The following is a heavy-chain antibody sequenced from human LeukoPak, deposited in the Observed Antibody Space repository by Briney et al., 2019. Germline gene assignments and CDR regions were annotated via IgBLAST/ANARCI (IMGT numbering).Heavy chain of an antibody. D-gene: IGHD3-9*01. CDR2: IYYSGST. V-gene: IGHV4-39*01. Sequence: SETLSLTCTVSGGSISSSSYYWGWIRQPPGKGLEWIGSIYYSGSTYYNPSLKSRVTISVDTSKNQFSLKLSSATAADTAVYYCARRTRSFAGYWGQGTLVTVSS. CDR1: GGSISSSSYY. CDR3: ARRTRSFAGY. J-gene: IGHJ4*02.